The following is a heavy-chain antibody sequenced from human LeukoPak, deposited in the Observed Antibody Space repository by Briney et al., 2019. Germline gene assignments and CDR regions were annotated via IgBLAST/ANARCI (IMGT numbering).Heavy chain of an antibody. D-gene: IGHD3-22*01. V-gene: IGHV1-69*04. CDR1: GGTFSSYA. Sequence: SVKVSCKASGGTFSSYAISWVRQAPGQGLEWMGRIIPILGIANYAQKFQGRVTIIADKSTSTAYMELSSLRSEDTAVYYCAREHYDSSEIRWPTPNYYGMDVWGQGTTVTVSS. J-gene: IGHJ6*02. CDR2: IIPILGIA. CDR3: AREHYDSSEIRWPTPNYYGMDV.